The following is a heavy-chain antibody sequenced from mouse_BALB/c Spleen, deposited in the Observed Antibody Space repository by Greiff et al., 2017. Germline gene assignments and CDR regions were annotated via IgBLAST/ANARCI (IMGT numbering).Heavy chain of an antibody. CDR2: ISSGGST. Sequence: EVMLVESGGGLVKPGGSLKLSCAASGFTFSSYAMSWVRQTPEKRLEWVASISSGGSTYYPDSVKGRFTISRDNARNILYLQMSSLRSEDTAMYYCARGGRIYYDYDDGWFAYWGQGTLVTVSA. J-gene: IGHJ3*01. CDR3: ARGGRIYYDYDDGWFAY. D-gene: IGHD2-4*01. CDR1: GFTFSSYA. V-gene: IGHV5-6-5*01.